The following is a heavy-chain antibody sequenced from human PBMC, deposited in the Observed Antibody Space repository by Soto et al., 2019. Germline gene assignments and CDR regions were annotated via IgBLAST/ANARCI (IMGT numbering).Heavy chain of an antibody. Sequence: SETLSLTCTVSGGSISSSSYYWGWIRQPPGKGLEWIGSIYYSGSTYYNPSLKSRVTISVDTSKNQFSLKLSSVTAADTAVYYCARDPYGVGAFDICGQGTMVT. J-gene: IGHJ3*02. CDR1: GGSISSSSYY. D-gene: IGHD4-17*01. V-gene: IGHV4-39*07. CDR3: ARDPYGVGAFDI. CDR2: IYYSGST.